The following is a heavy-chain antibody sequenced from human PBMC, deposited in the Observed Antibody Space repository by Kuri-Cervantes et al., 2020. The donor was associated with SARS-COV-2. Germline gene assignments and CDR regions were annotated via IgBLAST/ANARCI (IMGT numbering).Heavy chain of an antibody. Sequence: GESLKISCAASGFTFSSYAMSWVRQAPGKGLEWVSAISGSGGRTYYADSVKGRFTISRDNAKNSLYLQMNSLRDEDTAVYYCAREGPGYSYGYSWSDPWGQGILVTVSS. D-gene: IGHD5-18*01. CDR3: AREGPGYSYGYSWSDP. V-gene: IGHV3-23*01. CDR2: ISGSGGRT. CDR1: GFTFSSYA. J-gene: IGHJ5*02.